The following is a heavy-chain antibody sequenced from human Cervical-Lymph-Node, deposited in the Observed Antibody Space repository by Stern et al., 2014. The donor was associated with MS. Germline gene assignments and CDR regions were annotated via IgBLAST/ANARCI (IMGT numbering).Heavy chain of an antibody. CDR3: ARDGRHTNNYGLDV. J-gene: IGHJ6*02. Sequence: VQLVESGAEVKKPGSSVKVSCQASGGTFNVYAINWLRQAPGQGLEWMGGIIPIIGIANYTKKFQGRVMITADESTRTSSMQLSSLTSNDRAVYYCARDGRHTNNYGLDVWGQGTTVTVSS. V-gene: IGHV1-69*01. CDR1: GGTFNVYA. CDR2: IIPIIGIA.